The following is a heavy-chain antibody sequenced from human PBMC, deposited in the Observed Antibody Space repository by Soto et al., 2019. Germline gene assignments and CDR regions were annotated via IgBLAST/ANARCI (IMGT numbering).Heavy chain of an antibody. CDR2: IYYSGST. D-gene: IGHD3-16*01. J-gene: IGHJ4*02. CDR1: GGSISSYY. CDR3: ARWGAVPPQYYFDY. V-gene: IGHV4-59*01. Sequence: QVQLQESGPGLVKPSETLSLTCTVSGGSISSYYWSWIRQPPGKGLEWIGYIYYSGSTNYNPSLKSRLTISVDTSKNQFSLKLSSVTAADTAVYYCARWGAVPPQYYFDYWGQGTLVTVSS.